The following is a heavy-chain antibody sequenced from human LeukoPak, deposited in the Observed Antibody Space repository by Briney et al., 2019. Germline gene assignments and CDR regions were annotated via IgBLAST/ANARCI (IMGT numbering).Heavy chain of an antibody. V-gene: IGHV3-11*05. Sequence: GGSLRLSCAASGFTFSDYYMSWIRQAPGKGLEWVSYISSSSSYTNYADSVKGRFTISRDNIKNTLNLQMNSLRAEDTAIYYCARDSSHYLGSSDYWGQGTLVTVSS. J-gene: IGHJ4*02. CDR1: GFTFSDYY. CDR2: ISSSSSYT. D-gene: IGHD6-6*01. CDR3: ARDSSHYLGSSDY.